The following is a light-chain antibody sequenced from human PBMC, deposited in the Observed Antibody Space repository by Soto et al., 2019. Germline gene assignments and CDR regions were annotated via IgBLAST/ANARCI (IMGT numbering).Light chain of an antibody. Sequence: EIVLTQSPGTLSLSPEERATLSCRASQSVSSSYLAWYQQKPGQAPRLLIYGASSRATGIPDRFSGSGSGTDFTLTISRLEPEDFAVYYCQQYGGSPQTFGQGTKVDIK. V-gene: IGKV3-20*01. CDR3: QQYGGSPQT. J-gene: IGKJ1*01. CDR1: QSVSSSY. CDR2: GAS.